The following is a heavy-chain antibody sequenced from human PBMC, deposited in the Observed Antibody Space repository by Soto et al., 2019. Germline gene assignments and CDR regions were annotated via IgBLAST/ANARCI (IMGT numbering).Heavy chain of an antibody. J-gene: IGHJ6*02. CDR2: ISGSGGST. Sequence: EVQLLESGGGLVQPGGSLRVSCAASGFTFSSYAMSWVRQAPGKGLGWVSAISGSGGSTYYADSVKGRFTISRDNPKNALDLQMNSLRAEDTAVYYWARDMYSSSWYFYYCRMAVWGQGTAVTVSS. CDR1: GFTFSSYA. CDR3: ARDMYSSSWYFYYCRMAV. V-gene: IGHV3-23*01. D-gene: IGHD6-13*01.